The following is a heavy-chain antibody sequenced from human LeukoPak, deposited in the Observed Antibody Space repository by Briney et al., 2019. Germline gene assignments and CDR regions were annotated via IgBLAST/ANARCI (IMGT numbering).Heavy chain of an antibody. CDR2: TYSGGST. Sequence: PGGSLRLSCAASGLTVNSKYMSWVRQAPGKGLEWVSITYSGGSTNYADSVKGRFTISRDNSKNTVYLQMNSLRAEDTAVYYCTGDVYQHWGQGTLVTVSS. V-gene: IGHV3-53*01. J-gene: IGHJ1*01. D-gene: IGHD1-14*01. CDR1: GLTVNSKY. CDR3: TGDVYQH.